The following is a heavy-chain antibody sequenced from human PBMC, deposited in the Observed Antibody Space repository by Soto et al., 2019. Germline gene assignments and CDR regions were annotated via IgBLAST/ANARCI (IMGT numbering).Heavy chain of an antibody. CDR2: ISGSGGST. V-gene: IGHV3-23*01. CDR1: GFTFSSYA. CDR3: AKDRVGPHKQRGSGYYFDY. J-gene: IGHJ4*02. D-gene: IGHD3-10*01. Sequence: GGSLRLSCAASGFTFSSYAMSWVRQAPGKGLEWVSAISGSGGSTYYADSVKGRFTISRDNSKNTLYLQMNSLRAEDTAVYYCAKDRVGPHKQRGSGYYFDYWGQGTLVTVSS.